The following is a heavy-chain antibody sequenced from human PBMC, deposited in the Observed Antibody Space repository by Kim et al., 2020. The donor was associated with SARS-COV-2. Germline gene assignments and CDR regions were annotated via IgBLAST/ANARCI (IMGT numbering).Heavy chain of an antibody. CDR1: GGSISSSSYY. V-gene: IGHV4-39*01. CDR2: IYYSGST. J-gene: IGHJ4*02. Sequence: SETLSLTCTVSGGSISSSSYYWGWIRQPPGKGLEWIGSIYYSGSTYYNPSLKSRVTISVDTSKNQFSLKLSSVTAADTAVYYCARRGDFWSGYYVGFDYWGQGTLVTVSS. CDR3: ARRGDFWSGYYVGFDY. D-gene: IGHD3-3*01.